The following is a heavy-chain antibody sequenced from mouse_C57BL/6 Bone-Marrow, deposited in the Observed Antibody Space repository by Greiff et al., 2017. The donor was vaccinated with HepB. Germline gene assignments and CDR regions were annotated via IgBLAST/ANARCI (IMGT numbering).Heavy chain of an antibody. CDR1: GYTFTNNW. CDR3: ARDYGSSGGALDY. V-gene: IGHV1-55*01. D-gene: IGHD1-1*01. CDR2: VFPGSGGS. Sequence: QVQLQQPGAELVKPGASVKMSCRASGYTFTNNWITWVRQRPGQGLAWIGDVFPGSGGSNNNEKFKRRATLTVDTSSSTAYMQLSSLTSEDSAVYYCARDYGSSGGALDYWGQGTSVTVSS. J-gene: IGHJ4*01.